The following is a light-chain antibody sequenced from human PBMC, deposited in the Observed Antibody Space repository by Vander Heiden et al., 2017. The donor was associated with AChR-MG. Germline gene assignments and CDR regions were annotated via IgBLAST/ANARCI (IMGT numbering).Light chain of an antibody. V-gene: IGLV3-1*01. Sequence: TESTSLCVCAGQTARITCSGDKVGDKYACWHQKKPGQSPVLVIYKDNKRPSGTRERFSGFNSGDSVTLTIRGTVDTDEVDNCGQESHSSSGVFGGGTKLTVL. CDR2: KDN. CDR3: QESHSSSGV. J-gene: IGLJ3*02. CDR1: KVGDKY.